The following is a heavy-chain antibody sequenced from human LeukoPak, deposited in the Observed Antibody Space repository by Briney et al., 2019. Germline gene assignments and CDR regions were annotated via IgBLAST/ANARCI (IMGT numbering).Heavy chain of an antibody. Sequence: PSETLSLTCTVSGGSISSGGYYWSWIRQPPGKGLEWIGYIYHSGSTYYNPSLKSRVTIPVDRSKNQFPLKLSSVTAADTAVYYCARHSWGQQLVPGWFDPWGQGTLVTVSS. CDR1: GGSISSGGYY. J-gene: IGHJ5*02. CDR3: ARHSWGQQLVPGWFDP. CDR2: IYHSGST. D-gene: IGHD6-13*01. V-gene: IGHV4-30-2*01.